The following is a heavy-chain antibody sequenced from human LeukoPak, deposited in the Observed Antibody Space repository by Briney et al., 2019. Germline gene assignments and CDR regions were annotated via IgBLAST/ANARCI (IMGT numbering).Heavy chain of an antibody. D-gene: IGHD3-10*01. V-gene: IGHV3-7*01. CDR1: GFSFTSYW. Sequence: PGGSLRLSRADSGFSFTSYWMSWVRPAPRKGREWVANIRQDGSEKYYVDSVKGRFTISRDNAKNSLYLQMNSLRAEGTAVYYGARDQRSVGSFDYWGQGTLVTVSS. CDR3: ARDQRSVGSFDY. J-gene: IGHJ4*02. CDR2: IRQDGSEK.